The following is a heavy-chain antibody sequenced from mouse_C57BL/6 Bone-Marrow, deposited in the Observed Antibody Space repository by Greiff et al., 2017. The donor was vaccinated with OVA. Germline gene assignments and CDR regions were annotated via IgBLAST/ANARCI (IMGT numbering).Heavy chain of an antibody. D-gene: IGHD1-2*01. CDR2: INPGSGGT. V-gene: IGHV1-54*01. Sequence: QLQQSGAELVRPGTSVKVSCKASGYAFTNYLIEWVKQRPGQGLEWIGVINPGSGGTNYNEKFKGKATLTADKSSSTAYMQLSSLTSEDSAVYFCARGFITTASRGDYWGQGTSVTVSS. J-gene: IGHJ4*01. CDR1: GYAFTNYL. CDR3: ARGFITTASRGDY.